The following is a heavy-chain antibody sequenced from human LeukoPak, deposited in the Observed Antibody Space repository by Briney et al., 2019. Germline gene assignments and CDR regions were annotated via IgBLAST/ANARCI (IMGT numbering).Heavy chain of an antibody. Sequence: PSDTLSLTCAVFGGSFTDYFCTWVRQSPGKGREWVGEITDYSGNTNYNPSLNSRVSISLEKSKNQFSLELRSVTAADTAVYYCARGRIAKIVVVHSFQYGMDVWGQGTTVTVSS. CDR3: ARGRIAKIVVVHSFQYGMDV. CDR2: ITDYSGNT. V-gene: IGHV4-34*01. D-gene: IGHD3-22*01. CDR1: GGSFTDYF. J-gene: IGHJ6*02.